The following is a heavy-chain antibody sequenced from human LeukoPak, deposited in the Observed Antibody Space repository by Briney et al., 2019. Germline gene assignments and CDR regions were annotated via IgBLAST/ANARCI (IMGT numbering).Heavy chain of an antibody. CDR2: ISYDGSNK. Sequence: GGSLRLSCAASGFTFSTYAMGWVRQAPGKGLEWVAVISYDGSNKYYADSVKGRFTISRDNSKNTLYLQMNSLRAEDTAVYYCARNYGSGYDAFDIWGQGTMVTVSS. CDR3: ARNYGSGYDAFDI. D-gene: IGHD3-10*01. V-gene: IGHV3-30*04. J-gene: IGHJ3*02. CDR1: GFTFSTYA.